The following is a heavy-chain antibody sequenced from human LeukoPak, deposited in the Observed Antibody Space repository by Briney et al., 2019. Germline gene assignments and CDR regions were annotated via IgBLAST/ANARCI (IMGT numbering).Heavy chain of an antibody. V-gene: IGHV4-61*01. D-gene: IGHD2-2*01. Sequence: SETLSLTCTVSGGSVSSGSYYWSWIRQPPGKGLEWIGYIYYSGSTNYNPSLKSRATISVDTSKNQFSLKLSSVTAADTAVYYCARSRYCSSTSCYHGMDVWGQGTTVTVSS. J-gene: IGHJ6*02. CDR2: IYYSGST. CDR3: ARSRYCSSTSCYHGMDV. CDR1: GGSVSSGSYY.